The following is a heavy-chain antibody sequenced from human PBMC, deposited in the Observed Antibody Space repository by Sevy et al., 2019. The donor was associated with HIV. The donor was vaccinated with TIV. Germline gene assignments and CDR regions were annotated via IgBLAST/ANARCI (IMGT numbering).Heavy chain of an antibody. Sequence: SETLSLTCAVYGGSFSGYYWCWIRQPPGKGLEWIGEINHSGSTNYNPSLKSRVTISVDTSKNQFSLKLSSVTAADTAVYYCARDGRGGDCYSCGMDVWGQGTTVTVSS. CDR1: GGSFSGYY. D-gene: IGHD2-21*01. CDR3: ARDGRGGDCYSCGMDV. V-gene: IGHV4-34*01. CDR2: INHSGST. J-gene: IGHJ6*02.